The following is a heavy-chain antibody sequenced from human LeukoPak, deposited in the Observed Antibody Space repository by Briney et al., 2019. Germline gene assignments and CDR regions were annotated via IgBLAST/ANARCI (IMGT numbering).Heavy chain of an antibody. CDR2: VSGGGVTT. CDR1: KFIFSSYA. D-gene: IGHD3-22*01. CDR3: AKVPGYYYDSSGSYFDY. Sequence: TGGSLRLSCAASKFIFSSYAMNWVRQATGKGLEWVSSVSGGGVTTYYADSVKGRFTISRDNSKNTLYLQMSSLRDEDTAVYYCAKVPGYYYDSSGSYFDYWGQGTLVTVPS. J-gene: IGHJ4*02. V-gene: IGHV3-23*01.